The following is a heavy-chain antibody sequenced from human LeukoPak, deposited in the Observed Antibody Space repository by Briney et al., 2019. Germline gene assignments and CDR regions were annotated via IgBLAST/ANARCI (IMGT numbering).Heavy chain of an antibody. CDR2: IYPGDSDT. V-gene: IGHV5-51*01. CDR1: GYSFTSYW. Sequence: ESLKISCKGSGYSFTSYWIGWVRQMPGKGLEWMGIIYPGDSDTRYSPSFQGQVTISADKSISTAYLQWSSLKASDTAMYYCARFPYDSSGYFYYFDYWGQGTLVTVSS. D-gene: IGHD3-22*01. J-gene: IGHJ4*02. CDR3: ARFPYDSSGYFYYFDY.